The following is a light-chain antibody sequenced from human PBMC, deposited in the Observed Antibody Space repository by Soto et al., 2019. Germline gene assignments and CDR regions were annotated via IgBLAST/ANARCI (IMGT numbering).Light chain of an antibody. CDR2: TAS. CDR1: QGISSL. V-gene: IGKV1-12*01. CDR3: QQANSFPLS. J-gene: IGKJ4*01. Sequence: DLQMTQSPSSVSASVGDRVTITCRASQGISSLFAWYQQKPGKAPNLLMHTASSLQSGVPSRFSGSGSGTDFTLTISILQPEDFATYYCQQANSFPLSFGGGTKVEIK.